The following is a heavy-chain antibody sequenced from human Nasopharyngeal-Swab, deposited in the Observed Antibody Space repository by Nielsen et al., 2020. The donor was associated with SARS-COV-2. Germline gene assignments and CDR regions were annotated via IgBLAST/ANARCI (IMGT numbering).Heavy chain of an antibody. CDR2: IYYSGST. J-gene: IGHJ3*02. CDR3: ARVGYCSSTSCYPTALDAFDI. Sequence: SETLSLTCTVSGGSISSYYWSWIRQPPGKGLKWIGYIYYSGSTNYNPSLKSRVTISVDTSKNQFSLKLSSVTAADTAVYYCARVGYCSSTSCYPTALDAFDIWGQGTMVTVSS. V-gene: IGHV4-59*01. CDR1: GGSISSYY. D-gene: IGHD2-2*03.